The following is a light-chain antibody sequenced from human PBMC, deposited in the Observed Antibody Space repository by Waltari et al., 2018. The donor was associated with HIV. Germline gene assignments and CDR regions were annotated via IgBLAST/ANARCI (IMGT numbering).Light chain of an antibody. V-gene: IGLV1-51*01. J-gene: IGLJ3*02. CDR1: SSNIGNNY. CDR3: GTWDTSLSAGV. Sequence: QSVLTQPPSVSAAPGQKVTISCSGSSSNIGNNYVSWYQQLPGTAPKLLIYDNDTRLSGIPDRFSGAKSGTSATLGITGLQTGDEADYYCGTWDTSLSAGVFGGGTKLTVL. CDR2: DND.